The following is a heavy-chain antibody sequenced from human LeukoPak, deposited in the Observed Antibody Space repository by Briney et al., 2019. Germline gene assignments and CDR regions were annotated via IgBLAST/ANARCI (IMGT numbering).Heavy chain of an antibody. CDR1: GGSFGYYH. V-gene: IGHV4-4*07. CDR2: IYTTGNT. Sequence: PSETLSLTCTVSGGSFGYYHWNWIRQPAGKGLQWIGRIYTTGNTNYNPSLKTRVTMSVDTSKNQFSLKLNSVTAADTAVYYCARERGSGWYDMAFDYWGQGTLVTVSS. CDR3: ARERGSGWYDMAFDY. J-gene: IGHJ4*02. D-gene: IGHD6-19*01.